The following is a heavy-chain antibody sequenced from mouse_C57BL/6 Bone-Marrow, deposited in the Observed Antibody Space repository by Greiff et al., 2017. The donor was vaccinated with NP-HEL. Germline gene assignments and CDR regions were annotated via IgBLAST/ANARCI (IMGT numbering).Heavy chain of an antibody. CDR3: ASPGAYYGSSYENFDV. CDR1: GYTFTSYW. Sequence: QVQLKQPGAELVRPGSSVKLSCKASGYTFTSYWMDWVKQRPGQGLEWIGNIYPSDSETHYNQKFKDKATLTVDKSSSTAYMQLSSLTSEDSAVYYCASPGAYYGSSYENFDVWGTGTTVTVSS. J-gene: IGHJ1*03. D-gene: IGHD1-1*01. CDR2: IYPSDSET. V-gene: IGHV1-61*01.